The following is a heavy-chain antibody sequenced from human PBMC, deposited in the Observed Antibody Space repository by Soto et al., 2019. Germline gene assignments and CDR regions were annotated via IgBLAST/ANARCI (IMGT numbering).Heavy chain of an antibody. D-gene: IGHD6-6*01. Sequence: EASVKVSCKASGGTFSSYAISWVRQAPGQGLEWMGGIIPIFGTANYTQKFQGSVTITADESTSTAYTELSTLTSEDTAVYYCARVGAARPRWFDTWGQGTLVTVSS. V-gene: IGHV1-69*13. J-gene: IGHJ5*02. CDR2: IIPIFGTA. CDR1: GGTFSSYA. CDR3: ARVGAARPRWFDT.